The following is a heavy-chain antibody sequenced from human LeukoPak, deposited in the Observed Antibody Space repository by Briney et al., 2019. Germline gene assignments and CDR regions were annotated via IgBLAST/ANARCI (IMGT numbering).Heavy chain of an antibody. CDR2: ISTNAGST. CDR3: VKGYCGSISCDPDY. V-gene: IGHV3-64D*06. J-gene: IGHJ4*02. D-gene: IGHD2-2*01. Sequence: GGLMRLSCSASGFTFSTYAMHWVRQAPGKGLEYVSAISTNAGSTYHADSVKGGFTISRDNSKNTLHLQMSRLRAEDTAVYYCVKGYCGSISCDPDYWGQGTLV. CDR1: GFTFSTYA.